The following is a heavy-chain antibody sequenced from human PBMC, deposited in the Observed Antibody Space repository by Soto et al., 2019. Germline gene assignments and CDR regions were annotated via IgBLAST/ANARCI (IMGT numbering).Heavy chain of an antibody. J-gene: IGHJ5*02. CDR3: ARSLHRRRLALVRGGSFRGAP. CDR2: IIPILGIA. CDR1: GGTFSSYT. D-gene: IGHD3-10*01. V-gene: IGHV1-69*02. Sequence: QVPLVQSGAEVKKPGSSVKVSCKASGGTFSSYTISWVRQAPGQGLEWMGRIIPILGIANYAQKFQGRVTITADKYKXXAXMXXNRLRPEDTAVYYSARSLHRRRLALVRGGSFRGAPWGQGTLVTVAS.